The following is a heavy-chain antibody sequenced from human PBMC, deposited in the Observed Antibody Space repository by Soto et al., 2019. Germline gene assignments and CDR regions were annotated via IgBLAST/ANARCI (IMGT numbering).Heavy chain of an antibody. J-gene: IGHJ3*02. CDR2: ISSSGTGI. Sequence: GGSLRLSCAASGFTFSDYYMTWIRQAPGKGLEWVSYISSSGTGIYYADSVKGRFTISRDNAKNSLYLQMSGLRAEDTAVYYCARAYSDAFDIWGQGTMVTVSS. V-gene: IGHV3-11*01. CDR3: ARAYSDAFDI. D-gene: IGHD2-15*01. CDR1: GFTFSDYY.